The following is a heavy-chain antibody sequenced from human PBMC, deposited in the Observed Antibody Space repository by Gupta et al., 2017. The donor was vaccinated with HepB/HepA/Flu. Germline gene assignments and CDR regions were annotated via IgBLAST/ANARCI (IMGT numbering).Heavy chain of an antibody. V-gene: IGHV3-21*01. J-gene: IGHJ3*02. CDR3: ARDIVVVPAATQENDAFDI. D-gene: IGHD2-2*01. CDR2: ISSSSSYI. Sequence: EVQLVESGGGLVKPGGSLRLSCAASGFTFSSYSMNWVRQAPGKGLEWVSSISSSSSYIYYADSVKGRCTISRDNAKNSLYLQMNSLRAEDTAVYYCARDIVVVPAATQENDAFDIWGQGTMVTVSS. CDR1: GFTFSSYS.